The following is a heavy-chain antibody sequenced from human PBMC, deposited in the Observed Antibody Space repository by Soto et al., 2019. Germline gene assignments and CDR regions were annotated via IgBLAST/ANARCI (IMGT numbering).Heavy chain of an antibody. CDR3: ARDLAYIVVVPAASVGVTQLDP. CDR2: ISSSGSTI. V-gene: IGHV3-11*01. J-gene: IGHJ5*02. Sequence: QVQLVESGGGLVKPGGSLRLSCAASGFTFSDYYMSWIRQAPGKGLEWVSYISSSGSTIYYADSVKGRFTISRDNAKNSLYLQMNSLRAEDTAVYYCARDLAYIVVVPAASVGVTQLDPWGKGTLVTVSS. CDR1: GFTFSDYY. D-gene: IGHD2-2*01.